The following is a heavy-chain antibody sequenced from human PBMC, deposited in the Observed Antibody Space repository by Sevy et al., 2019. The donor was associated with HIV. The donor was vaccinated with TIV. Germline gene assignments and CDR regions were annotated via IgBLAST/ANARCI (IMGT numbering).Heavy chain of an antibody. D-gene: IGHD3-10*01. CDR3: ARGDYYGSGGSYYCYYGMDV. CDR2: TYYRSKWYN. CDR1: GDSVSSNSAA. Sequence: SQTLSLTCAISGDSVSSNSAAWNWIRQSPSRGLEWLGRTYYRSKWYNDYAVSVKSRITINPDTSKNQFSLQLNSVTPEDTAVYYCARGDYYGSGGSYYCYYGMDVWGQGTTVTVSS. J-gene: IGHJ6*02. V-gene: IGHV6-1*01.